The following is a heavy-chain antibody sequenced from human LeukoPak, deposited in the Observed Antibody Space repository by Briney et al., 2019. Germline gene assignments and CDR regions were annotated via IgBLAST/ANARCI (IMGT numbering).Heavy chain of an antibody. V-gene: IGHV4-59*12. Sequence: SETLSLTCTVSGGSISSYYWSWIRQPPGKGLEWIGYIYYSGSTNYNPSLKSRVTISVDTSKNQFSLKLSSVTAADTAVYYCASSSHGGSGSYYDFDYWGQGTLVTVSS. J-gene: IGHJ4*02. CDR2: IYYSGST. CDR3: ASSSHGGSGSYYDFDY. CDR1: GGSISSYY. D-gene: IGHD1-26*01.